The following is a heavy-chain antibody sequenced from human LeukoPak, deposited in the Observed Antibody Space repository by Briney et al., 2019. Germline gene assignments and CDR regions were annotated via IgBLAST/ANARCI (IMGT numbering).Heavy chain of an antibody. CDR3: ARPVRFLTGGLYTFDI. Sequence: ALVKVSCKASGYTFTTYALNWVRQAPGQGLEWMGWINTNTGNPTYAQGFTGRFVFSLDTSVNTAYLQISSLKAEDTAVYYCARPVRFLTGGLYTFDIWGQGTVVTVSS. CDR1: GYTFTTYA. D-gene: IGHD7-27*01. V-gene: IGHV7-4-1*02. CDR2: INTNTGNP. J-gene: IGHJ3*02.